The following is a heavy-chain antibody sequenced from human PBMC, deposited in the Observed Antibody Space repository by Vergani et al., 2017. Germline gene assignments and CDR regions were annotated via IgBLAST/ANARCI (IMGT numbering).Heavy chain of an antibody. D-gene: IGHD1-1*01. CDR3: ARVGLDWDEVS. J-gene: IGHJ5*02. CDR1: GGSVSSGEYY. CDR2: IYFNGNT. V-gene: IGHV4-30-4*08. Sequence: QVQLQESGPGLVKPSQTLSLICTVYGGSVSSGEYYWNWIRQPPGKGLEWIGYIYFNGNTYYNPSLKNRVTISSDTFKNHFSLKLISVTAADTAIYYCARVGLDWDEVSWGQGALVSVSP.